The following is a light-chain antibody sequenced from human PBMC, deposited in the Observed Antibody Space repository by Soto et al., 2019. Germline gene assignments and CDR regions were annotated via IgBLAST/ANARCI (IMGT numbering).Light chain of an antibody. CDR3: QQRSNWQYT. CDR1: QSVSSY. J-gene: IGKJ2*01. V-gene: IGKV3-11*01. Sequence: EFVLTQSPATLSLSPGERATLSCRASQSVSSYSAWYQQKPGQAPRLLIYDTSNRATGIPARFSGSGSGTDFTLTISGLEPEDFAVYYCQQRSNWQYTFGLGTRVEIK. CDR2: DTS.